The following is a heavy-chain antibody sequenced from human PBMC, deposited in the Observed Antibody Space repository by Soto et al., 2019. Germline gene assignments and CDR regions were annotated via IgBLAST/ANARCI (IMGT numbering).Heavy chain of an antibody. J-gene: IGHJ4*02. Sequence: VGSLRLSCTGSGFTFSDNYIDWVRQAPGKGLEWVGRSRDKAQGYSTIYAASVKGRFTTSRDESKSSVYLQMNSLKTEDTAIYYCVRTTYFSDSSVYTRLFDYWGQGTLVTVSS. CDR3: VRTTYFSDSSVYTRLFDY. D-gene: IGHD3-22*01. CDR1: GFTFSDNY. CDR2: SRDKAQGYST. V-gene: IGHV3-72*01.